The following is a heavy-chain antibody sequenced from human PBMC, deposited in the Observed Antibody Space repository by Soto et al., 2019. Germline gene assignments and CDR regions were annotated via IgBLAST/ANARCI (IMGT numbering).Heavy chain of an antibody. CDR2: INPNSGGT. V-gene: IGHV1-2*04. D-gene: IGHD3-3*01. CDR1: GYTFTGYY. Sequence: ASVKVSCKASGYTFTGYYMHWVRQAPGQGLEWMGWINPNSGGTNYAQKFQGWVTMTRDTSISTAYMELSRLRSDDTAVYYCAREAHGLELLFKQGDGFDIWGQGTMVTVSS. J-gene: IGHJ3*02. CDR3: AREAHGLELLFKQGDGFDI.